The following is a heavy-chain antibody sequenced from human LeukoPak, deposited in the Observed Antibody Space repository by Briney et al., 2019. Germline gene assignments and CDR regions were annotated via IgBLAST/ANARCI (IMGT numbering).Heavy chain of an antibody. CDR1: GFTFSNYA. CDR3: AKWKYSNSGIDDY. D-gene: IGHD6-6*01. V-gene: IGHV3-23*01. J-gene: IGHJ4*02. CDR2: ISGSAHKI. Sequence: GGSLRLSCVASGFTFSNYAMSWVRQAPEKGLDWVSVISGSAHKIRYADSVKGRFTISRDNSENTVYLQMNSLRAEDTAVYYCAKWKYSNSGIDDYWGQGTLVTVSS.